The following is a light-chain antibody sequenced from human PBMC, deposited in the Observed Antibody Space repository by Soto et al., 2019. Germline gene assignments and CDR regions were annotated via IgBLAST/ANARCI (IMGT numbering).Light chain of an antibody. Sequence: DIQMTQSPSSLSASVGDRVTITCRASQGIRYDLGWYQQKPGKAPKRLIYAASSMQSGVPSRFSGSGSGTEFTLTISSLQPEDFAPYYFLQHNSYRWTFRQRTKVEMK. CDR2: AAS. V-gene: IGKV1-17*01. J-gene: IGKJ1*01. CDR3: LQHNSYRWT. CDR1: QGIRYD.